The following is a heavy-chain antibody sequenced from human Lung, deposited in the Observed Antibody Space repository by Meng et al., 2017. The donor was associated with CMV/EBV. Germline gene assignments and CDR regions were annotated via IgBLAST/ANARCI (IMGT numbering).Heavy chain of an antibody. CDR1: GFTFTNYE. Sequence: GESLKISCTASGFTFTNYEMNWVRQAPGKGLEWIAYISTSGSTIYYADSVKGRFIISRDDAENSVYLQMNSLTDEDTALYYCARGELKCGGDCYVYWGQGTLVTVSS. CDR3: ARGELKCGGDCYVY. V-gene: IGHV3-48*03. CDR2: ISTSGSTI. D-gene: IGHD2-21*01. J-gene: IGHJ4*02.